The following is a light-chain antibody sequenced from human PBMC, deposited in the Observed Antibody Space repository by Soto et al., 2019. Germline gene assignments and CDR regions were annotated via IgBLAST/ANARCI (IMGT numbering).Light chain of an antibody. V-gene: IGKV3-15*01. CDR3: QQFNSWPPWA. J-gene: IGKJ1*01. CDR2: GAS. CDR1: QSVSSD. Sequence: IVKTQSPASLSVSTGERATLFCRASQSVSSDLAWYQQKPGQPPRLLIYGASTRATGVPARFIGSGSGTDFTLTINSLQSEDFAVYYCQQFNSWPPWAFGPGTKV.